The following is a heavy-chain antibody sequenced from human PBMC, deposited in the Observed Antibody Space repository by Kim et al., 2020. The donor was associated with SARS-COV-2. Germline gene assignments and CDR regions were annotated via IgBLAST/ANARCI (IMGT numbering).Heavy chain of an antibody. CDR1: GYTLTELS. J-gene: IGHJ4*02. CDR2: FDPEDGET. V-gene: IGHV1-24*01. CDR3: ATDSLFVVTFSFDY. D-gene: IGHD2-21*02. Sequence: ASVKLSCKVSGYTLTELSMHWVRQAPGKGLEWMGGFDPEDGETIYAQKFQGRVTMTEDTSTDTAYMELSSLRSEDTAVYYCATDSLFVVTFSFDYWGQGTLVTVSS.